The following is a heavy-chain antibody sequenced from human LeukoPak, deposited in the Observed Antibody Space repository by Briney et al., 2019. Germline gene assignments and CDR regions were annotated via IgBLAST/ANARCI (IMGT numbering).Heavy chain of an antibody. V-gene: IGHV1-18*01. CDR3: ARVSPYYDTLTGYSYYFDY. CDR1: GYTFTSYG. J-gene: IGHJ4*02. CDR2: ISAYNGNT. D-gene: IGHD3-9*01. Sequence: WASVKVSCKASGYTFTSYGISWVRQAPGQGLEWMGWISAYNGNTNYAQKLQGRVTMTTDTSTSTAYMELRSLRSDDTAVYYCARVSPYYDTLTGYSYYFDYWGQGTLVTVSS.